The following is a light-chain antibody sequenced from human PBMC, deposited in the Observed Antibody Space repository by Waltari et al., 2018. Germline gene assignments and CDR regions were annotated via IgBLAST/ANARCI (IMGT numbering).Light chain of an antibody. CDR1: SSNIGTNY. CDR2: KTN. V-gene: IGLV1-47*01. CDR3: AAWDDSLSGNV. Sequence: QSVLTQPPSASGTPGQRIIISCSGSSSNIGTNYVYWYQQFPGTAPKFRIYKTNQRPSGVPDRFSGSKSGSSASLAISGLRSEDEADYYCAAWDDSLSGNVFGTGTKVTVL. J-gene: IGLJ1*01.